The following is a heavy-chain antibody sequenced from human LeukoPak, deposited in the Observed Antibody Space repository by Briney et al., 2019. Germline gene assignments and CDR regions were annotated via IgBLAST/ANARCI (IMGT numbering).Heavy chain of an antibody. CDR2: INWNGGST. Sequence: PGGSLRLSCAASGFTFDDYGMSWVRQAPGKGLEWVSGINWNGGSTGYADSVKGRFTISRDSAKNSLYLQMNSLRAEDTALYYCARGLGTGYDSNWFDPSGQGTLVTVSS. D-gene: IGHD5-12*01. J-gene: IGHJ5*02. V-gene: IGHV3-20*04. CDR1: GFTFDDYG. CDR3: ARGLGTGYDSNWFDP.